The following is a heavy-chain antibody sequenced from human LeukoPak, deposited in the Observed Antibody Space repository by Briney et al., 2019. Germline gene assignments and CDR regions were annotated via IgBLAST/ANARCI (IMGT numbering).Heavy chain of an antibody. CDR3: ARDLKYSGFMGAFDI. V-gene: IGHV3-23*01. Sequence: GGSLRLSCVASGFTYDSYTMSWVRQAPGKGLEWVSGIFQRGRDTFYADSVKGRFTISRDNSKSTLYLQMNSLRAEDTAVYYCARDLKYSGFMGAFDIWGQGTMVTVSS. J-gene: IGHJ3*02. D-gene: IGHD5-12*01. CDR1: GFTYDSYT. CDR2: IFQRGRDT.